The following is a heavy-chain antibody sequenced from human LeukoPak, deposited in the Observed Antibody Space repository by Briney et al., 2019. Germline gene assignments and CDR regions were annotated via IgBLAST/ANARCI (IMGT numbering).Heavy chain of an antibody. CDR2: IKQDGSEK. CDR3: TTNGLRLGELSYPGYFDY. D-gene: IGHD3-16*02. V-gene: IGHV3-7*03. Sequence: GGSLRLSCAASGFTFSSYWMSWVRQAPGKGLEWVANIKQDGSEKYYVDSVKGRFTISRDNTKNSLFLQMNSLRTEDTAVYYCTTNGLRLGELSYPGYFDYWGQGTLVTVSS. CDR1: GFTFSSYW. J-gene: IGHJ4*02.